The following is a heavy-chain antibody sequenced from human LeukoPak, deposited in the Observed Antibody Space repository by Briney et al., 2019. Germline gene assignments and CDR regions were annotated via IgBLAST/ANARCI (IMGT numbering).Heavy chain of an antibody. D-gene: IGHD6-13*01. J-gene: IGHJ4*02. Sequence: GGSLRLSCAASGFTFSSSAMSWVRQAPGKGLEWVSAISNNGGYTYYADSVQGRFTISRDNSKSTLCLQMNSLRAEDTAVYYCAKGSSSSRPYYFDYWGQGTLVTVSS. V-gene: IGHV3-23*01. CDR1: GFTFSSSA. CDR2: ISNNGGYT. CDR3: AKGSSSSRPYYFDY.